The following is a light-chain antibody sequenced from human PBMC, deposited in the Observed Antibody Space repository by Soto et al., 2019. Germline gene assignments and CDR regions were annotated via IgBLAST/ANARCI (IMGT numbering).Light chain of an antibody. J-gene: IGKJ1*01. CDR3: HRYET. CDR2: GAS. CDR1: HSLNTD. Sequence: EILMTQSPASLSVSPGDTATLYCRASHSLNTDLAWYQQKPGQAPRLLLYGASTRATGVPDRFSGSGSGTEFTHTISRLEPEDFTVYYCHRYETFGQGTKVDI. V-gene: IGKV3-15*01.